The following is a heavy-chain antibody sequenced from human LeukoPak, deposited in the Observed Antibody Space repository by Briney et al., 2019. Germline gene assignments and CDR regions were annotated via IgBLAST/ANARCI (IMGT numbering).Heavy chain of an antibody. Sequence: GESPKISCKASGYSSGNSCSGWVRQMPGKGLEWMGIIYPDDADTTYSPSFEGQVTISADKSISTAYLQWSSLKASDTAMYSCARGAYGSGSSYNYYGMDVWGQGTTVTVSS. CDR1: GYSSGNSC. J-gene: IGHJ6*02. D-gene: IGHD3-10*01. CDR3: ARGAYGSGSSYNYYGMDV. CDR2: IYPDDADT. V-gene: IGHV5-51*01.